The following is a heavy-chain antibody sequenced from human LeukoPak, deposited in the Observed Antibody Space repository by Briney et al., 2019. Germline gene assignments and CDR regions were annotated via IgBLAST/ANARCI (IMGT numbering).Heavy chain of an antibody. CDR2: IYPGDSDT. CDR1: GYTFANYW. CDR3: ATYNWGFYYFDY. J-gene: IGHJ4*02. V-gene: IGHV5-51*01. D-gene: IGHD1-1*01. Sequence: GESLKISCKGSGYTFANYWIGWVRQMPGKGLEWMGIIYPGDSDTRYNPSFQGQVTISADKSISTAYLQWSSLKASDTAMYYCATYNWGFYYFDYWGQGTLVTVSS.